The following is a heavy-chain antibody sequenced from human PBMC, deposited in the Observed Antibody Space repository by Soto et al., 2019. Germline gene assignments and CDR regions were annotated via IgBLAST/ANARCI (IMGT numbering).Heavy chain of an antibody. Sequence: GGSLRLSCAASGFTFGDYGMSWVRQAPGKWLEWVSGINWNGGSTSYADSVKGRFTISRDKAKNSLYLQMNSLRAEDTALYYCARDRHCSSTSCSNYYYYMDVWGKGTTVTVSS. D-gene: IGHD2-2*01. V-gene: IGHV3-20*04. J-gene: IGHJ6*03. CDR2: INWNGGST. CDR1: GFTFGDYG. CDR3: ARDRHCSSTSCSNYYYYMDV.